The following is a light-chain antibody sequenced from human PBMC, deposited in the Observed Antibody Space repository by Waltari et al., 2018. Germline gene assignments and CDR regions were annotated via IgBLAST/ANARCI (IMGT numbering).Light chain of an antibody. V-gene: IGKV3-20*01. Sequence: IVLMQSPGTLSLSPGERATLSCRASQSVSTISLAWYQQNAGQAPRLLIYSASNRAPGIPDRFSGSGSGTDFALTISSLEPEDSAMYYCQQYDGAVVTFGGGTKVEIK. J-gene: IGKJ4*01. CDR2: SAS. CDR3: QQYDGAVVT. CDR1: QSVSTIS.